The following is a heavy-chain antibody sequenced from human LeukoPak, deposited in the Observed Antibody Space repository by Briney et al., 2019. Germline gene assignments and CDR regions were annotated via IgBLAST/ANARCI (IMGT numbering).Heavy chain of an antibody. D-gene: IGHD1-1*01. V-gene: IGHV4-30-2*01. CDR1: GGSISTAGYS. J-gene: IGHJ4*02. CDR2: IFHSGIT. CDR3: ARLNDNGGTYFDS. Sequence: SETLSLPCAVSGGSISTAGYSWGWIRQPPGKGLEWIGYIFHSGITYFNPSLKSRVTISPDRSKNQFSLKLTSVTAADTAVYYCARLNDNGGTYFDSWGQGTLVTVSS.